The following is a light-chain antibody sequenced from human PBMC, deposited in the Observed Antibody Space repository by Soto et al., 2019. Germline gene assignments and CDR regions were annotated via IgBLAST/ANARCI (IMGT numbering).Light chain of an antibody. CDR3: MQALQTPPWT. V-gene: IGKV2-28*01. CDR2: FGS. Sequence: EIVMTQSPLSLPVTPGEPASISCRSSQSLLHSNGYNYLDWYLQKPGQSPQLLIYFGSNRASGVPDRFSGSGSGTDFTLKISRVEAEDVGVYYCMQALQTPPWTFGQGTKVEI. CDR1: QSLLHSNGYNY. J-gene: IGKJ1*01.